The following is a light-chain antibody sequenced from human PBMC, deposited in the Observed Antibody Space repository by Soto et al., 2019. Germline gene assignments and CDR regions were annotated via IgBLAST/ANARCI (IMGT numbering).Light chain of an antibody. Sequence: QSALTQPASVSGSPGQSITISCTGTSSDVGGYDLVSWYQQHPGKAPKLIIYEGSKRPSGISNRFSGSKSGNTASLTISGLQAEDEADYYCCSYAVVSTYVFGTGTKVTLL. CDR2: EGS. V-gene: IGLV2-23*01. J-gene: IGLJ1*01. CDR1: SSDVGGYDL. CDR3: CSYAVVSTYV.